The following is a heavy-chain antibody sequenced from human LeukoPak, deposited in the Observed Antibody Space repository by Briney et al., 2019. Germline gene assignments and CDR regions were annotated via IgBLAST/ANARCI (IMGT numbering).Heavy chain of an antibody. Sequence: SETLSLTCTVSGASISSGDYYWSWIRQPPGKGLECIGHIYYSGSTYYNPSLKSRVTISVDTSKNQFSLKLSSVTAADTAVYYCARGRGVPYYYDSSGYYPDYWGQGTLVTVSS. V-gene: IGHV4-30-4*01. CDR1: GASISSGDYY. CDR3: ARGRGVPYYYDSSGYYPDY. D-gene: IGHD3-22*01. CDR2: IYYSGST. J-gene: IGHJ4*02.